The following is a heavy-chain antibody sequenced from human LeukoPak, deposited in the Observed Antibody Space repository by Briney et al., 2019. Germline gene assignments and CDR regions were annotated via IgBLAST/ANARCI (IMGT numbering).Heavy chain of an antibody. V-gene: IGHV1-8*01. CDR1: GHTFTSYD. D-gene: IGHD3-10*01. Sequence: ASVKVSCKASGHTFTSYDINWVRQATGQGLEWMGWMNPNSGNTGYAQKFQGRVTMTRNTSISTAYMELSSLRSEDTAVYYCARGGLWFGELLSLYYYYGMDVWSQGTTVTVSS. CDR2: MNPNSGNT. CDR3: ARGGLWFGELLSLYYYYGMDV. J-gene: IGHJ6*02.